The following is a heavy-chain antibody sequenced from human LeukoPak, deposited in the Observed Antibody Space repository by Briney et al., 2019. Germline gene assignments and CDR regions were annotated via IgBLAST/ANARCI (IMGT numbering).Heavy chain of an antibody. V-gene: IGHV1-69*13. J-gene: IGHJ4*02. CDR3: ARPGGSRSYYNDNYFDY. Sequence: GASVKVSCKASGGTFSSYAISWVRQAPGQGLEWMGGIIPIFGTANYAQKFQGRVTITADESTSTAYMELSSLRSEDTAVYYCARPGGSRSYYNDNYFDYWGQGTLVTVSS. CDR1: GGTFSSYA. CDR2: IIPIFGTA. D-gene: IGHD3-10*01.